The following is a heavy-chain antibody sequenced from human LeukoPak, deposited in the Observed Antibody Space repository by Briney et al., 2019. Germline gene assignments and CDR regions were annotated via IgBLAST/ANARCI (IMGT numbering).Heavy chain of an antibody. V-gene: IGHV3-30*03. CDR2: ISYDGSNK. Sequence: GGSLRLSCAASGFTFSSYSMHWVRQAPGKGLEWVAIISYDGSNKYYADSVKGRFTISRDNSKNTLYLQMNSLRAEDTAVYYCARVGRGYSFNVYYFDYWGQGTLVTVSS. CDR1: GFTFSSYS. D-gene: IGHD5-18*01. CDR3: ARVGRGYSFNVYYFDY. J-gene: IGHJ4*02.